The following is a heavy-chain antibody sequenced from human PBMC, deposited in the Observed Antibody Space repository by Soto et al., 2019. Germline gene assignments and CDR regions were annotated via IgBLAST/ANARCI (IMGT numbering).Heavy chain of an antibody. CDR3: ASRAVAGSYYYYYGMDV. CDR1: GYTFTSYD. J-gene: IGHJ6*02. V-gene: IGHV1-8*01. D-gene: IGHD6-19*01. Sequence: QVQLVQSGAEVKKPGASVKVSCKASGYTFTSYDINWVRQATGQGLEWMGWMNPNSGNTGYAQKVQGRVTMTRNTSITTAYMELRSLRSEDTAVYYCASRAVAGSYYYYYGMDVWGQGTTVAVSS. CDR2: MNPNSGNT.